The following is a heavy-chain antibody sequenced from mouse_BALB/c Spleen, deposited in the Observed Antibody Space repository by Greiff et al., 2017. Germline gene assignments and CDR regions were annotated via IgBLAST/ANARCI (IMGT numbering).Heavy chain of an antibody. CDR2: IDPANGNT. Sequence: VQLQQSGAELVKPGASVKLSCTASGFNIKDTYMHWVKQRPEQGLEWIGRIDPANGNTKYDPKFQGKATITADTSSNTAYLQLSSLTSEDTAVYYCARDSSGDYYAMDYWGQGTLVTVSS. J-gene: IGHJ4*01. CDR1: GFNIKDTY. V-gene: IGHV14-3*02. D-gene: IGHD3-2*01. CDR3: ARDSSGDYYAMDY.